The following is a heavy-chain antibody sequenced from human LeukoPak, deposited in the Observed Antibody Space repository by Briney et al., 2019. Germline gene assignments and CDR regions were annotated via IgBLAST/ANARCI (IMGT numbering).Heavy chain of an antibody. Sequence: GGFLRLSCAASGFTFSSYAMSWVRQAPGKGLEWVSGISGSGGSTYYADSVKGRFTISRDNSKNTLYLQMNSLRAEDTAVYYCAKDGREWPRSLDYWGQGTQVTVSS. CDR3: AKDGREWPRSLDY. D-gene: IGHD5-12*01. V-gene: IGHV3-23*01. J-gene: IGHJ4*02. CDR2: ISGSGGST. CDR1: GFTFSSYA.